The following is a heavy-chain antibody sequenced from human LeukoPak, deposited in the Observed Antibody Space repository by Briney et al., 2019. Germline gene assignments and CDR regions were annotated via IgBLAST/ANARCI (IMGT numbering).Heavy chain of an antibody. D-gene: IGHD6-6*01. CDR2: IYTSGST. CDR1: GGSISSYY. J-gene: IGHJ4*02. V-gene: IGHV4-4*09. CDR3: ARHVGWRSSSSVFEY. Sequence: SETLSLTCTVSGGSISSYYWSWIRQPPGKGLEWIGYIYTSGSTNYNPSLKSRVTISVDTSKNQFSLKLSSVTAADTAVYYCARHVGWRSSSSVFEYWGQGTLVTVSS.